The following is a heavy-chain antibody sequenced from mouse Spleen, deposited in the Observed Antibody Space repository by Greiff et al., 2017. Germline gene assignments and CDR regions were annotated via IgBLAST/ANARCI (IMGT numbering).Heavy chain of an antibody. CDR2: ISYDGSN. D-gene: IGHD1-1*01. V-gene: IGHV3-6*01. CDR3: AYYYGSSPWFAY. Sequence: EVKLMESGPGLVKPSQSLSLTCSVTGYSITSGYYWKWIRQFPGNKLEWMGYISYDGSNNYNPSLKNRISITRDTSKNQFFLKLNSVTTEDTATYYCAYYYGSSPWFAYWGQGTLVTVSA. CDR1: GYSITSGYY. J-gene: IGHJ3*01.